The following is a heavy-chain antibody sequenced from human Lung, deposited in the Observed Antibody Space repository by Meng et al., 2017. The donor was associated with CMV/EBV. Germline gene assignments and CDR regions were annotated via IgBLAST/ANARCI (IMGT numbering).Heavy chain of an antibody. D-gene: IGHD2-2*01. CDR2: MDYRGST. CDR3: ARGELLWDY. V-gene: IGHV4-30-4*01. CDR1: GDSISSGEYF. J-gene: IGHJ4*02. Sequence: QLRLQESGPGRVNASQTLSLPGPVSGDSISSGEYFWSWIRQPPGKGLEWIGYMDYRGSTFYNPSLKSRVTISVDTSKNQFSLKLSSVTAADTVVYFCARGELLWDYWGQGTLVTVSS.